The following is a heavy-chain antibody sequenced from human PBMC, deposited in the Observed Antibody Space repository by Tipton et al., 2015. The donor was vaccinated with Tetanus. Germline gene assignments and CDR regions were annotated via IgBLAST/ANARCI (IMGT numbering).Heavy chain of an antibody. Sequence: TLSLTCAVYGGSFSGYYWSWIRQPPGKGLEWIGEINHSGSTNYNPSPKSRVTISVDTSKNQFSLKLSSVTAADTAVYYCARAPLEDYGDYGGGFYYYGMDVWGQGTTVTVSS. CDR3: ARAPLEDYGDYGGGFYYYGMDV. D-gene: IGHD4-17*01. CDR1: GGSFSGYY. J-gene: IGHJ6*02. V-gene: IGHV4-34*01. CDR2: INHSGST.